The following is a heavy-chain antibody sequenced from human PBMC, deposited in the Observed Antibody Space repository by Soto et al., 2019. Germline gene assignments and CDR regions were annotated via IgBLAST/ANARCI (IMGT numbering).Heavy chain of an antibody. V-gene: IGHV1-18*01. CDR2: ISIYYGNT. CDR1: GYTFTDYG. J-gene: IGHJ4*02. Sequence: ASVKVSCKASGYTFTDYGILWLRQAPGQGLEWMGWISIYYGNTDYSQKLQGRVTMTRDISTSTAYMELTSLRSDDTAVYYCAILPSEIYEYDFWGQGTPVTVSA. CDR3: AILPSEIYEYDF. D-gene: IGHD5-12*01.